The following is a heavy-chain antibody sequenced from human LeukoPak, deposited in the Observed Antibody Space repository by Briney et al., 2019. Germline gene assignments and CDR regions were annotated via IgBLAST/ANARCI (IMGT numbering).Heavy chain of an antibody. CDR3: ARSSLAAAGTFDY. CDR2: INHSGST. Sequence: PSETLSLTCTVSGGSISSYYWSWIRQPPGKGLEWIGEINHSGSTNYNPSLKSRVTISVDTSKNQFSLKLSSVTAADTAVYYCARSSLAAAGTFDYWGQGTLVTVSS. D-gene: IGHD6-13*01. V-gene: IGHV4-34*01. J-gene: IGHJ4*02. CDR1: GGSISSYY.